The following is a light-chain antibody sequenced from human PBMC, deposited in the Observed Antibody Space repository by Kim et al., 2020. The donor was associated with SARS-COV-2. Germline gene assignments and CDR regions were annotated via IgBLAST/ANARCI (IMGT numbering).Light chain of an antibody. CDR2: GAS. V-gene: IGKV3-20*01. CDR3: QQYGSSPPYT. CDR1: QSVSINY. J-gene: IGKJ2*01. Sequence: SPGERATLSCRASQSVSINYLAWYQQKPGQAPRLLIYGASSRATAIPDRFSGSGSGTDFTLTITRLEPEDFAVYYCQQYGSSPPYTCGQGTKLEI.